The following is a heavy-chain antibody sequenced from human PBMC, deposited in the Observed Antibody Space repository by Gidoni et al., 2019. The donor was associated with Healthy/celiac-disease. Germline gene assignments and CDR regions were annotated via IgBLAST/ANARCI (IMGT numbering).Heavy chain of an antibody. CDR3: ARDHGQWLAPTEYYFDY. D-gene: IGHD6-19*01. CDR1: GGSISSSSYY. V-gene: IGHV4-39*07. J-gene: IGHJ4*02. CDR2: IYYSGST. Sequence: QLQLQESGPGLVKPSETLSLTCTVSGGSISSSSYYWGWIRQPPGKGLEWIGSIYYSGSTYYNPSLKSRVTISVDTSKNQFSLKLSSVTAADTAVYYCARDHGQWLAPTEYYFDYWGQGTLVTVSS.